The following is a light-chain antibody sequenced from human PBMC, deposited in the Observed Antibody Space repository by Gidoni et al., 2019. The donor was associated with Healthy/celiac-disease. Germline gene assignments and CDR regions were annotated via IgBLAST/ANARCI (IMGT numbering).Light chain of an antibody. CDR1: SSDVCGYNY. Sequence: QSALTQPASVSGSPGQSITISCTGTSSDVCGYNYVSWYPQHPGKAPKLMIYEVSNRPSGVSNRFSGSKSGNTASLTISGLQAEDEADYYCSSYTSSSTPHVVVGGGTKLTVL. CDR3: SSYTSSSTPHVV. CDR2: EVS. J-gene: IGLJ2*01. V-gene: IGLV2-14*01.